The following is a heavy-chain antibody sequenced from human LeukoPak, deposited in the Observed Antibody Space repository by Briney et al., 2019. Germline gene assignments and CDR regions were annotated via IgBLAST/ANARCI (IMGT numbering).Heavy chain of an antibody. CDR3: AREFMGYSSGWSTFDF. D-gene: IGHD6-19*01. Sequence: GGALRVSCAASGFTFSNYEMNWVRQAPGKGLEWVSYISSSGSTIYYADSVKGRFTISRDNAKNSLYLQMNSLRAEDTAVYYCAREFMGYSSGWSTFDFWAQGTLVTISS. J-gene: IGHJ4*02. CDR2: ISSSGSTI. V-gene: IGHV3-48*03. CDR1: GFTFSNYE.